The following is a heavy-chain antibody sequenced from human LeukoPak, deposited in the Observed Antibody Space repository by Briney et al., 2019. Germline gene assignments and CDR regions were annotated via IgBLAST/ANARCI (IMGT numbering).Heavy chain of an antibody. D-gene: IGHD2-2*01. V-gene: IGHV4-34*01. Sequence: SETLSLTCAVYGGSFSGYYWSWIRQPPGKGLEWIGEINHSGSTNYNPSLKSRVTISVDTSKNQFSLKLSSVTAADTAVYYCARDSCSSTSCYGYYYYGMDVWGQGTTVTVSS. CDR2: INHSGST. CDR1: GGSFSGYY. J-gene: IGHJ6*02. CDR3: ARDSCSSTSCYGYYYYGMDV.